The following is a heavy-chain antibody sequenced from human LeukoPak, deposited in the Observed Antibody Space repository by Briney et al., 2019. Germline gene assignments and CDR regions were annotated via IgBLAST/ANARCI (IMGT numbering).Heavy chain of an antibody. J-gene: IGHJ4*02. V-gene: IGHV3-23*01. D-gene: IGHD2-21*02. Sequence: QPGGSLTLSCAASGFTFSSHAMSWLRQARGKGLEGVSAISGSGSSTNYADSVKGRFTISRDNSKNTLYLQMNSLRAEDTAVYYCAKRGTANFWAGDYWGQGTLVTVSS. CDR3: AKRGTANFWAGDY. CDR2: ISGSGSST. CDR1: GFTFSSHA.